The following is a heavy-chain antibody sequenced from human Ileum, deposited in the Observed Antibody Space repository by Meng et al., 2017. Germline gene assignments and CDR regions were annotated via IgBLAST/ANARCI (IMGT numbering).Heavy chain of an antibody. J-gene: IGHJ6*02. D-gene: IGHD1-14*01. CDR3: ARTPGRKRDYYYYGMDV. V-gene: IGHV3-33*01. Sequence: GESLKISCAASGFTFSSYGMHWVRQAPGKGLEWVAVIWYDGSNKYYADSVKGRFTISRDNSKNTLYLQMNSLRAEDTAVYYCARTPGRKRDYYYYGMDVWGQGTMVTVSS. CDR1: GFTFSSYG. CDR2: IWYDGSNK.